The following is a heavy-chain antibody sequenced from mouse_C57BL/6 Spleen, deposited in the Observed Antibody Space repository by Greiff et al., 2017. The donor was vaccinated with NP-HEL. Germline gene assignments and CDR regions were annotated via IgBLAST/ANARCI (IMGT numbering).Heavy chain of an antibody. CDR2: IYPGDGDT. J-gene: IGHJ4*01. Sequence: QVQLQQSGAELVKPGASVKISCKASGYAFSSYWMNWVKQRPGKGLEWIGQIYPGDGDTNYNGKFKGKATLTADKSSSTAYMQLSSLTSEDSAVYFCARDGDYYYGSSCAMDYWGQGTSVTVSS. V-gene: IGHV1-80*01. CDR3: ARDGDYYYGSSCAMDY. CDR1: GYAFSSYW. D-gene: IGHD1-1*01.